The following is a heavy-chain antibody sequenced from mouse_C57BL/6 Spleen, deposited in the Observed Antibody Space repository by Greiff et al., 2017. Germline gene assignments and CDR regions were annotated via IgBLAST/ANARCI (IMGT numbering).Heavy chain of an antibody. CDR2: ISSGSSTI. V-gene: IGHV5-17*01. CDR1: GFTFSDYG. D-gene: IGHD2-9*01. J-gene: IGHJ4*01. Sequence: EVHLVESGGGLVKPGGSLKLSCAASGFTFSDYGMHWVRQAPEKGLEWVAYISSGSSTIYYADTVKGRFTISRDNAKNTLFLQMTSLRSEDTAMYYCARPTMVTSDAMDYWGQGTSVTVSS. CDR3: ARPTMVTSDAMDY.